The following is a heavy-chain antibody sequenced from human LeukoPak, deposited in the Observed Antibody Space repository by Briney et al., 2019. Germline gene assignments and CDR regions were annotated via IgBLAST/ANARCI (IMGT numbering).Heavy chain of an antibody. J-gene: IGHJ4*02. CDR1: GFTFSSYE. CDR2: ISSSGSTI. CDR3: AGGTMVRGDPFDY. Sequence: GGSLRLSCAASGFTFSSYEMNWVRQAPGKGLEWVSYISSSGSTIYYADSVKGRFTISRDNAKNSLYLQMNSLRAEDTAVYYCAGGTMVRGDPFDYWGQGTLVIVSS. V-gene: IGHV3-48*03. D-gene: IGHD3-10*01.